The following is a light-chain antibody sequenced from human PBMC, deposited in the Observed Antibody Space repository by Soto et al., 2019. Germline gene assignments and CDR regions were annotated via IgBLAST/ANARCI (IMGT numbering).Light chain of an antibody. V-gene: IGKV3-20*01. Sequence: EIVLTQSPGTLSLSPGERATLSCRASQSVSSSYLAWYQQKPGQAPRLLIYGASSRATGIPDRFSGSGSGTDFTLTISRLEPEDFAVYYCQQYESSPLPFGGATKVEIK. CDR2: GAS. CDR1: QSVSSSY. J-gene: IGKJ4*01. CDR3: QQYESSPLP.